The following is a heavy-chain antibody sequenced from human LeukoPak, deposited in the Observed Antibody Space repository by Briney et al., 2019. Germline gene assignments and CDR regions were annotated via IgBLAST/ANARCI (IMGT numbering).Heavy chain of an antibody. CDR1: GFTFSSYA. D-gene: IGHD4-17*01. J-gene: IGHJ4*02. CDR3: AQDHLGFGDYWFGY. CDR2: ISAGGDET. Sequence: GGSLRLSCAASGFTFSSYAMSWVRQAPGKGLEWVSAISAGGDETHYADSVKGRFTVSRDNSKNTLFLQMNSLRVEDTAVYYCAQDHLGFGDYWFGYWGQGTLVSVSS. V-gene: IGHV3-23*01.